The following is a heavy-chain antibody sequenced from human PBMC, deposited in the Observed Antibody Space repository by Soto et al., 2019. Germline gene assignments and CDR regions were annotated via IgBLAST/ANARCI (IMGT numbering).Heavy chain of an antibody. CDR3: ARLRYFDWFSVYNWFDP. Sequence: ASVKVSCKASGYTFTSYGISWVRQAPGQGLEWMGWISAYNGNTNYAQKLQGRVTMTTDTSTSTAYMELRSLRSDDTAVYYCARLRYFDWFSVYNWFDPWGQGTLVTVSS. V-gene: IGHV1-18*01. CDR1: GYTFTSYG. J-gene: IGHJ5*02. CDR2: ISAYNGNT. D-gene: IGHD3-9*01.